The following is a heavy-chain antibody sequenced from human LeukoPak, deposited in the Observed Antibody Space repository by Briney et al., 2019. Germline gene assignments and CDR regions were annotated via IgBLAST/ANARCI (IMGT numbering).Heavy chain of an antibody. CDR2: IYYSGST. J-gene: IGHJ6*03. Sequence: SETLSLTCTVSGGSICSYYWSWIRQPPGKGLEWIGYIYYSGSTNYNPSLKSRVTISVHTSKNQFSLKLNSVTAADTAVYYCASALDSSSGVYYYYMDVWGKGTTVTVSS. CDR3: ASALDSSSGVYYYYMDV. CDR1: GGSICSYY. D-gene: IGHD6-13*01. V-gene: IGHV4-59*01.